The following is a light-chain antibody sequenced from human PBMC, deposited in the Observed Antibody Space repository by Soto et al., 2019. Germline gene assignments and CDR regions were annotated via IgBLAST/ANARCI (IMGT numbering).Light chain of an antibody. CDR1: QGVTTN. Sequence: EIVMTQSLATLSVSPGETATLSCRAGQGVTTNFAWYQQKSGQSPRLLIYDVSIRATGVPARFSGTGSETDFTLTISGLEPEDFAVYYCQQRSNWPRTFGQGSKVDIK. J-gene: IGKJ1*01. V-gene: IGKV3-11*01. CDR3: QQRSNWPRT. CDR2: DVS.